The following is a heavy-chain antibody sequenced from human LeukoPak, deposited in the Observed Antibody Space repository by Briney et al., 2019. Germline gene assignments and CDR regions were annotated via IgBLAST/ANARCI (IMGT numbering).Heavy chain of an antibody. D-gene: IGHD4-17*01. CDR3: ARDLVGAVTTGNWFDP. J-gene: IGHJ5*02. CDR2: ISSSSSYI. Sequence: GGSLRLSCAASGLTFSSYSMNWVRQAPGKGLEWVSSISSSSSYIYYADSVKGRFTISRDNAKNSLYLQMNSLRAEDTAVYYCARDLVGAVTTGNWFDPWGQGTLVTVSS. V-gene: IGHV3-21*01. CDR1: GLTFSSYS.